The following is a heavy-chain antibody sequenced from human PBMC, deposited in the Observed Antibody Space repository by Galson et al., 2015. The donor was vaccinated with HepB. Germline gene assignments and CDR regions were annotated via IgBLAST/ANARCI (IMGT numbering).Heavy chain of an antibody. V-gene: IGHV3-30*18. CDR1: GFTFSNHG. D-gene: IGHD3-10*01. J-gene: IGHJ4*02. Sequence: SLRLSCAGSGFTFSNHGMHWVRQAPGKGLEWLAVISDAGTVRYYADSVKGRFTIARDNSENTLFLQMDSLRPQDTAIYFCAKETGTSGTSYMSCFDSWGQGTLVTVSS. CDR3: AKETGTSGTSYMSCFDS. CDR2: ISDAGTVR.